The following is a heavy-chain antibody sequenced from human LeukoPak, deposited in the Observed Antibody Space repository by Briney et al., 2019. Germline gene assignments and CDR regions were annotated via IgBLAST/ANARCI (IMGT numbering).Heavy chain of an antibody. Sequence: GGSLRLSCIASGFSFSDFWMSWVRQAPGQGLEWVANIGQHGNEKHYVDSVRGRFTVSRDNAKNSLYLEMNSLRVEDTAVYYCAPGARLAKEWGGPLNLWGRGTWSLSRQ. CDR3: APGARLAKEWGGPLNL. V-gene: IGHV3-7*03. D-gene: IGHD2-8*01. CDR1: GFSFSDFW. J-gene: IGHJ2*01. CDR2: IGQHGNEK.